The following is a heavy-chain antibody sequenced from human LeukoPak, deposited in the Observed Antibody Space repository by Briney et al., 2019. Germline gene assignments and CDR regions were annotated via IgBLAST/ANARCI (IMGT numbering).Heavy chain of an antibody. V-gene: IGHV4-4*02. CDR2: IYHSGNS. CDR3: ARDVGARLPGY. CDR1: GGSISSNNW. J-gene: IGHJ4*02. D-gene: IGHD6-6*01. Sequence: PSETLSPTCAVSGGSISSNNWWSWVRQPPGKGLEWIGEIYHSGNSNYNPSLKSRVTISVDKSNNQFSLKLSSVTAADTAVYYCARDVGARLPGYWGQGTLVTVSS.